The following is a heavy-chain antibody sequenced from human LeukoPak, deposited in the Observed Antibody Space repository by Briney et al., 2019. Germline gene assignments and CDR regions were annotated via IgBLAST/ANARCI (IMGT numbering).Heavy chain of an antibody. CDR3: VRMRDRFNAFDI. J-gene: IGHJ3*02. Sequence: GGSLRLSCAASGFTFSSYEMNWVRQAPGKGLEWVANIKQDGSENYYVDSVKGRFTISRDNAKISLYLQMNSLRAEDTAVYYCVRMRDRFNAFDIWGQGTLVTVSS. CDR2: IKQDGSEN. CDR1: GFTFSSYE. V-gene: IGHV3-7*01. D-gene: IGHD2-21*02.